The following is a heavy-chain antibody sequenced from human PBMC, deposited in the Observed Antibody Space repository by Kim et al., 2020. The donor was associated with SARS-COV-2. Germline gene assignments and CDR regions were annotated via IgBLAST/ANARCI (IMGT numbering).Heavy chain of an antibody. CDR1: GGSFSGYY. CDR2: INHSGST. CDR3: ATEDIAVAGTGY. J-gene: IGHJ4*02. V-gene: IGHV4-34*01. D-gene: IGHD6-19*01. Sequence: SETLSLTCAVYGGSFSGYYWSWIRQPPGKGLEWIGEINHSGSTNYNPSLKSRVTISVDTSKNQFSLKLNSVTAADTAVYYCATEDIAVAGTGYWGQGTLV.